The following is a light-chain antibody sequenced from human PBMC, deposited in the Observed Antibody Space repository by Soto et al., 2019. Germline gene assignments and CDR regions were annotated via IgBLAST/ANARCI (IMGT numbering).Light chain of an antibody. CDR2: SAS. V-gene: IGKV3-11*01. CDR3: QQRTNWPPT. CDR1: QSVRND. Sequence: EIVLTQSPATLSLSPGERATLSCRASQSVRNDLVWYHQKPGQAPRVLIYSASNRATGIPARFSGSGSGTDFTLTISSLEPEDLAVYSCQQRTNWPPTFGGGTKVEMK. J-gene: IGKJ4*01.